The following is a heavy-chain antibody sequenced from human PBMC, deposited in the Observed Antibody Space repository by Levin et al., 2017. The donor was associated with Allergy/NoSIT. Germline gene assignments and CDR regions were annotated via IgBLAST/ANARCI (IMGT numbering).Heavy chain of an antibody. CDR1: GFTFSSYA. J-gene: IGHJ4*02. Sequence: GGSLRLSCAASGFTFSSYAMHWVRQAPGKGLEWVAVISYDGSNKYYADSVKGRFTISRDNSKNTLNLQMNSLRAEDTAVYYCARSGDFGGNSKLWFGYWGQGTLITVSS. D-gene: IGHD4-23*01. CDR2: ISYDGSNK. CDR3: ARSGDFGGNSKLWFGY. V-gene: IGHV3-30-3*01.